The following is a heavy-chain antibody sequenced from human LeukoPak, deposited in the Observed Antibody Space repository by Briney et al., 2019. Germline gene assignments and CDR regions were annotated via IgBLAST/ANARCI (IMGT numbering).Heavy chain of an antibody. Sequence: GGSLRLSCAASGFTVSSNYMSWVRQAPGKGLEWVSVIYSGGSTYYADSVKGRFTISRDNSKNTLYLQMNSLRAEDTAVYYCAKVDRFIAARPNDAFDIWGQGTMVTVSS. CDR1: GFTVSSNY. J-gene: IGHJ3*02. V-gene: IGHV3-53*01. CDR2: IYSGGST. CDR3: AKVDRFIAARPNDAFDI. D-gene: IGHD6-6*01.